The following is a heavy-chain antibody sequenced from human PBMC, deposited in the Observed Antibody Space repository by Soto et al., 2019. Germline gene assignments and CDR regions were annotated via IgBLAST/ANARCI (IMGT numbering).Heavy chain of an antibody. V-gene: IGHV1-69*06. CDR3: ASSRTRLGRNYYYGMDV. D-gene: IGHD6-25*01. CDR2: ITPIFGTA. CDR1: GGPFNNYA. J-gene: IGHJ6*02. Sequence: ASVKVSCKASGGPFNNYAISWVRQAPGQGLEWMGGITPIFGTANYAQKFQARVMITADKFTSTAYMELSSLRSEDTAVYYCASSRTRLGRNYYYGMDVWGQGTTVTVSS.